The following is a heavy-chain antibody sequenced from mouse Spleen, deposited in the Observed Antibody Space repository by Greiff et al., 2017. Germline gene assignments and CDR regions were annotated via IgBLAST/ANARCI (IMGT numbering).Heavy chain of an antibody. D-gene: IGHD1-1*01. CDR1: GFTFSSYA. V-gene: IGHV5-9-3*01. J-gene: IGHJ1*01. CDR2: ISSGGGNT. CDR3: ARPPYYYGSRGYFDV. Sequence: EVQRVESGGGLVKRGGSLKLSCAASGFTFSSYAMSWVRQTPEKRLEWVATISSGGGNTYYPDSVKGRFTISRDNAKNTLYLQMSSLKSEDTAMYYCARPPYYYGSRGYFDVWGAGTTVTVSS.